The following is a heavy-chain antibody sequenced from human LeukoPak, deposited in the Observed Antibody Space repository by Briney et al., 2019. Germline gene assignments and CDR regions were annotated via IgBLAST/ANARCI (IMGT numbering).Heavy chain of an antibody. J-gene: IGHJ4*02. CDR3: ARAHRTSRAAEIDY. CDR2: INPNSGGT. V-gene: IGHV1-2*02. Sequence: ASVKVSCKASGYTFTGYYMLWVRQAPGQGLEWMGWINPNSGGTNYAQKFQGRVTMTRDTSISTAYMELSRLRSDDTAVYYCARAHRTSRAAEIDYWGQGTLVTVSS. CDR1: GYTFTGYY. D-gene: IGHD1-1*01.